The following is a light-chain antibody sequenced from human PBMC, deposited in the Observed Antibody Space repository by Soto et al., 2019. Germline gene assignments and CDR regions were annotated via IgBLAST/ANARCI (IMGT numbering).Light chain of an antibody. CDR3: QQRNSWPFT. J-gene: IGKJ3*01. Sequence: EIVLTQSPATLSLSPGERATLSCRASQSVSTYLAWYQQKPGQAPRLLIYDASNLPTGIPARFSGSGSGTDFTVTISSLEPEDFAVYYCQQRNSWPFTFGPGTKVEIK. CDR2: DAS. CDR1: QSVSTY. V-gene: IGKV3-11*01.